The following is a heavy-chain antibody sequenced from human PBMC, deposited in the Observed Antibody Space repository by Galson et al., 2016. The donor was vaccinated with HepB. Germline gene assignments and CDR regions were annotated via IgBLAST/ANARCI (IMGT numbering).Heavy chain of an antibody. CDR2: ITDGGSKE. CDR3: AKDRSATIFGVGIMTEDGMDV. Sequence: SLRLSCAASAFTFSKYAMHWVRQAPGKGLEWVGLITDGGSKEEYGDSVKGRFNISRDNSKNMLYLQMNGLRGEDTAIYYCAKDRSATIFGVGIMTEDGMDVWGQGTAVTVSS. D-gene: IGHD3-3*01. V-gene: IGHV3-30*18. J-gene: IGHJ6*02. CDR1: AFTFSKYA.